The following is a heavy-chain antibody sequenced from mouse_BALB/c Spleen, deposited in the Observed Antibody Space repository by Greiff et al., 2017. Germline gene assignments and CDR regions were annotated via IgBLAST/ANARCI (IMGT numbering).Heavy chain of an antibody. J-gene: IGHJ4*01. CDR3: ARRYYYGSSYYAMDY. CDR2: INPDSSTI. CDR1: GFDFSRYW. V-gene: IGHV4-1*02. Sequence: EVQRVESGGGLVQPGGSLKLSCAASGFDFSRYWMSWVRQAPGKGLEWIGEINPDSSTINYTPSLKDKFIISRDNAKNTLYLQMSKVRSEDTALYYCARRYYYGSSYYAMDYWGQGTSVTVSS. D-gene: IGHD1-1*01.